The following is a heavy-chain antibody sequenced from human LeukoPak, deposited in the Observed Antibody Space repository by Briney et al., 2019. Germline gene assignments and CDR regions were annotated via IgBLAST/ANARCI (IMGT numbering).Heavy chain of an antibody. CDR1: GFTFSSYG. CDR3: ARIHSLYYYDSSGYGAFDI. V-gene: IGHV3-33*01. D-gene: IGHD3-22*01. CDR2: IWNDGGNK. J-gene: IGHJ3*02. Sequence: GGSLRLSCAASGFTFSSYGMHWVRQAPGKGLEWVAVIWNDGGNKYYADSVKGRFTISRDNSKNTLYLQMNSLRAEDTAVYYSARIHSLYYYDSSGYGAFDIWGQGTMVTVSS.